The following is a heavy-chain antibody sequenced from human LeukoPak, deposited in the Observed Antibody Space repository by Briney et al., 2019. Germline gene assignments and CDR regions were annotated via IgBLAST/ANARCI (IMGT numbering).Heavy chain of an antibody. CDR3: ARQVVTGYFDF. CDR2: IYYSGST. CDR1: GGSVSSGSYY. Sequence: PSETLSLTCTVSGGSVSSGSYYWSWIRQPPGKGLEWIGYIYYSGSTNYNPSLKSRVTISVDTSKNQLSPRLSSVTAADTALYYCARQVVTGYFDFWGQGTLVTVSS. V-gene: IGHV4-61*01. J-gene: IGHJ4*02. D-gene: IGHD2-21*02.